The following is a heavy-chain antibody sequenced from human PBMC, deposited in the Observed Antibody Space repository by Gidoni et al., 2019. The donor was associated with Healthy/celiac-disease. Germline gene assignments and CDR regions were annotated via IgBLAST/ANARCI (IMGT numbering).Heavy chain of an antibody. D-gene: IGHD3-22*01. CDR3: AIEGYYDSSGYHAFDI. V-gene: IGHV3-33*01. Sequence: QLQLVESGGGVVQPGRSLTLSCAASVFTFLSYGMHWVRQAPGKGLEWVAVICYDGSNKHYADYVKGRVTNTIDNSKNTLYLQMNSLRAEDTAVYYCAIEGYYDSSGYHAFDIWGQGTMVTVSS. CDR1: VFTFLSYG. CDR2: ICYDGSNK. J-gene: IGHJ3*02.